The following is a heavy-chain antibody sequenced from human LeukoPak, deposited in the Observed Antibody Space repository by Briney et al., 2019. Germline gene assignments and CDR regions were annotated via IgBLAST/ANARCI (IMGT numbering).Heavy chain of an antibody. CDR3: AKEAYYDCSGSLDY. CDR1: GFTFNAYA. D-gene: IGHD3-22*01. CDR2: VSAGGDSGDST. V-gene: IGHV3-23*01. J-gene: IGHJ4*02. Sequence: GGSLRLSCAASGFTFNAYAMSWVRQAPGKGLEWVSAVSAGGDSGDSTYYADSVKGRFTISRDNSKNTLYLHMSSLRADDTAIYYCAKEAYYDCSGSLDYWGQGALVAVSS.